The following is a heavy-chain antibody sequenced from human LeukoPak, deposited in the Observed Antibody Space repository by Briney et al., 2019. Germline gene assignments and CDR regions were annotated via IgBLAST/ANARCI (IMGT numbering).Heavy chain of an antibody. V-gene: IGHV4-34*01. D-gene: IGHD2-2*01. CDR3: ARQSSLPDY. J-gene: IGHJ4*02. CDR2: INHSGST. Sequence: GSLRLFCAASGFTFSSYWMSWVRQAPGKGLEWIGDINHSGSTNYNPSLKSRVTISVDTSKNQFSLKLSSVTAADTAVYYCARQSSLPDYWGQGTLVTVSS. CDR1: GFTFSSYW.